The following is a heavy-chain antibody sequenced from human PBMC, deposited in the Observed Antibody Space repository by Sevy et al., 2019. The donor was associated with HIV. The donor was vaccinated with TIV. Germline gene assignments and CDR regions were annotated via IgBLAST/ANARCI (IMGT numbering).Heavy chain of an antibody. Sequence: GGSLRLSCAASGFTFSNYAMSWVRQAPGKGLEWVSGISGNGGRSYYADSVKGRFIISRDNSKNALYLKMNSLRAEDTAVYYCAKDIVVVPAAISHFDYWGQGTLVTVSS. CDR1: GFTFSNYA. D-gene: IGHD2-2*02. CDR3: AKDIVVVPAAISHFDY. V-gene: IGHV3-23*01. CDR2: ISGNGGRS. J-gene: IGHJ4*02.